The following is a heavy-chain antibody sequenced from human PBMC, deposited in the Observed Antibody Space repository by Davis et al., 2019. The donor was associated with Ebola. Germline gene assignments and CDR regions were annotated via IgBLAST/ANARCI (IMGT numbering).Heavy chain of an antibody. J-gene: IGHJ4*02. D-gene: IGHD1-14*01. Sequence: AASVKVSCKAAGYTFTSYDINWVRQATGQGLEWMGWMNPNSGNTGYAQNFQGRVTMTRNTSISTAYMELSSLTSEDTAVYYCARGVRKIGGGIRYFDYWGQGTQVTVSS. CDR2: MNPNSGNT. CDR3: ARGVRKIGGGIRYFDY. CDR1: GYTFTSYD. V-gene: IGHV1-8*01.